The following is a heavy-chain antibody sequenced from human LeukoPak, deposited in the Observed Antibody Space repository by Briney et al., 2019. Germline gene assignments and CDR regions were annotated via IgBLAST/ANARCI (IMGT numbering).Heavy chain of an antibody. J-gene: IGHJ4*02. CDR1: GSRFTSYW. V-gene: IGHV5-51*01. Sequence: GESLKISCKGSGSRFTSYWIGWVRQMPGKGLEWMGIIYPGDSDTRYSPSFQGQVTISADKSISTAYLQWSSLKASDTAMYYCASPLGRYDSSGTFKDYWGQGTLVTVSS. CDR3: ASPLGRYDSSGTFKDY. CDR2: IYPGDSDT. D-gene: IGHD3-22*01.